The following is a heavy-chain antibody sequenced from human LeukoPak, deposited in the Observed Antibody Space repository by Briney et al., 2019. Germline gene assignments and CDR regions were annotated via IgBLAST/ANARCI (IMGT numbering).Heavy chain of an antibody. CDR1: AFSFSSYG. CDR3: AIDLYGS. D-gene: IGHD4-17*01. CDR2: ISYDGSNK. Sequence: GGSLRLSCAASAFSFSSYGMHWVRQAPGKGLEWVAVISYDGSNKYYADSVKGRFTISRDNSKNTLYLQMNSLRAEDTAVYSCAIDLYGSWGQGTLVTVSS. V-gene: IGHV3-30*03. J-gene: IGHJ5*02.